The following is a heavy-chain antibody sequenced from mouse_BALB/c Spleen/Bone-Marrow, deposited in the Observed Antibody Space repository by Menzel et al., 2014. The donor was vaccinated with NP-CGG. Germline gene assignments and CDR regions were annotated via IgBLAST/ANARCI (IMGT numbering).Heavy chain of an antibody. V-gene: IGHV1S22*01. CDR2: IYPGSGNT. CDR1: GYTFTTYW. D-gene: IGHD2-1*01. CDR3: TRWNGHYEGFAY. J-gene: IGHJ3*01. Sequence: LQQSGSELVRPGASVKLSCKASGYTFTTYWIHWVKQWHGQGLEWIGNIYPGSGNTNYGEKFKTKGTLTVDTSSSTAYMHLSSLTSEDSAVYYCTRWNGHYEGFAYWGQGTLVTVSA.